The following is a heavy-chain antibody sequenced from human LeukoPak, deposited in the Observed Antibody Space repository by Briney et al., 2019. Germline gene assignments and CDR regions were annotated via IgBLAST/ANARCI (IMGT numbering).Heavy chain of an antibody. CDR3: ARGSRTYYYGSSGYYGFDY. CDR2: ISYDGSNK. V-gene: IGHV3-30-3*01. Sequence: GRSLRLSCAASGFTFSSYAMHWVRQAPGKGLEWVAVISYDGSNKYYADSVKGRFTISRDNSKNTLYLQMNSLRAEDTAVYYCARGSRTYYYGSSGYYGFDYWGQGTLVTVSS. J-gene: IGHJ4*02. D-gene: IGHD3-22*01. CDR1: GFTFSSYA.